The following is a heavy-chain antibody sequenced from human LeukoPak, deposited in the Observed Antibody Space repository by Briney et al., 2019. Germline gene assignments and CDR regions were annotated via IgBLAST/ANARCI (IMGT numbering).Heavy chain of an antibody. CDR2: ISGSGGST. V-gene: IGHV3-23*01. J-gene: IGHJ4*02. D-gene: IGHD3-3*01. CDR1: GFTFSSYA. CDR3: AKGGGHSYYDFWSGEGKYYFDY. Sequence: PGGSLRLSCAASGFTFSSYAMNWVRQAPGKGLERVSAISGSGGSTYYADSVKGRFTISRDNSKNTLYLQMNSLRAEDTAVYYCAKGGGHSYYDFWSGEGKYYFDYWGQGTLVTVSS.